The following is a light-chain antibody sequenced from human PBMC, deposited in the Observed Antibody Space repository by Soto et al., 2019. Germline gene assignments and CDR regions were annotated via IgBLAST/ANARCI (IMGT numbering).Light chain of an antibody. CDR2: EVS. Sequence: QSALTQPPSASGSPGQSVTISCTGNSSDVGGYNSVSWYQHHPGKAPKLMIYEVSKRPSGVPDRFSGSKSGNTASLTVSGLQAEDEADYYCSSYAGSNNYVFGTGTKLTVL. J-gene: IGLJ1*01. CDR1: SSDVGGYNS. CDR3: SSYAGSNNYV. V-gene: IGLV2-8*01.